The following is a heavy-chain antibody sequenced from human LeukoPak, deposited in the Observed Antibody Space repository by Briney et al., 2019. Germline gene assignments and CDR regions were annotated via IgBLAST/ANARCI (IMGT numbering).Heavy chain of an antibody. CDR3: AKGHQYCSSTSCCAPPEDNFDY. D-gene: IGHD2-2*01. CDR1: GFTFGSYG. Sequence: GGSLRLSCAASGFTFGSYGMHWVRQAPGKGLEWVAVIWYDGSNKYYADSVKGRFTISRDNSKNTLYLQMNSLRAEDTAVYYCAKGHQYCSSTSCCAPPEDNFDYWGQGTLVTVSS. J-gene: IGHJ4*02. V-gene: IGHV3-33*06. CDR2: IWYDGSNK.